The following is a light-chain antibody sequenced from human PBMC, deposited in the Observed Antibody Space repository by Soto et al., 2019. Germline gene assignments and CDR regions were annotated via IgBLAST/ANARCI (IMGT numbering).Light chain of an antibody. Sequence: ENVLTQSPATLSLSPGERATLSCRASQSVSSYLAWYQQKPGQAPRLLIYDASNRATGIPARFSGSGSGTDFTLTLSSLEPEDFAVYYCQQRTFGQGTRLEIK. CDR2: DAS. V-gene: IGKV3-11*01. J-gene: IGKJ5*01. CDR3: QQRT. CDR1: QSVSSY.